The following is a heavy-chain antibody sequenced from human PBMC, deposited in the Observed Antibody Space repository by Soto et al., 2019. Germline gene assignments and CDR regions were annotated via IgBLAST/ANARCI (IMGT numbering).Heavy chain of an antibody. CDR3: TTAPTYLDWYFDL. CDR1: SVSNAW. D-gene: IGHD3-16*01. V-gene: IGHV3-15*07. Sequence: SVSNAWMNWFRQAPGKGLEWVGRIKSKTDGGTTDYAAPVKGRFTISRDDSKNTLYLQMNSLKTEDTAVYYCTTAPTYLDWYFDLWGRGTLVPVSS. CDR2: IKSKTDGGTT. J-gene: IGHJ2*01.